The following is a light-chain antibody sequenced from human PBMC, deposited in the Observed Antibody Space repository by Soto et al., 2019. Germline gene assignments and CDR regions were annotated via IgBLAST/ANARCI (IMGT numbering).Light chain of an antibody. Sequence: QSALTQPASVSGSPGQSITISCTGTSSDIGGYNYVSWYQQHPGKVPKLMIYEVSHRPSGVSTRFSGSKSGNTASLTISGLQAEDEADYYCSSYTRTSTLVFGGGTKLTVL. CDR3: SSYTRTSTLV. CDR1: SSDIGGYNY. CDR2: EVS. J-gene: IGLJ2*01. V-gene: IGLV2-14*01.